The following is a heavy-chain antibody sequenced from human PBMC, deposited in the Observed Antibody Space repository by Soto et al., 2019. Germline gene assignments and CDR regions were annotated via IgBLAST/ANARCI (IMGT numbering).Heavy chain of an antibody. CDR2: ITWNGGTI. CDR3: AKGGSAALIAPSGRDNWFDP. V-gene: IGHV3-9*01. D-gene: IGHD6-13*01. CDR1: GFAFDDYV. J-gene: IGHJ5*02. Sequence: GGSLRLSCAASGFAFDDYVMHWVRQPPGRGLEWVSGITWNGGTIRYVDSVKGRFTISRDNAENSLYLQMNSLRPEDTAVYYCAKGGSAALIAPSGRDNWFDPWGQGTQVTVSS.